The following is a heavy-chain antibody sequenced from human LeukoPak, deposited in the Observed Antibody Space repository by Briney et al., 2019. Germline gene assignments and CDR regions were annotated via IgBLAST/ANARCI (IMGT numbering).Heavy chain of an antibody. Sequence: ASVRVSCKASGYTFTNYYIHWVRQAPGQGLEWMGIINPAGGSTGYAQKFQGRVTMTRDTSTSTVYMELSSLGSEDTAVYYCARYNGDLTGGFDYWGQGTLVTVSS. CDR1: GYTFTNYY. V-gene: IGHV1-46*01. J-gene: IGHJ4*02. D-gene: IGHD4-17*01. CDR2: INPAGGST. CDR3: ARYNGDLTGGFDY.